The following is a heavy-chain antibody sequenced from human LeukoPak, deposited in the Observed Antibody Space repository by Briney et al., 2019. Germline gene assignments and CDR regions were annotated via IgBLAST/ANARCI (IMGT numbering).Heavy chain of an antibody. CDR1: GFIFSNYA. J-gene: IGHJ6*02. V-gene: IGHV3-23*01. Sequence: GGSLRLSCAASGFIFSNYAMGWVRQAPGKGLEWVSGISGSGGSTYYADSVKGRFTISRDNFKNTVYLEMNSLRAEDTSLYYCAKGLDFWSGYSHGMDVWGQGTTVTVSS. CDR2: ISGSGGST. CDR3: AKGLDFWSGYSHGMDV. D-gene: IGHD3-3*01.